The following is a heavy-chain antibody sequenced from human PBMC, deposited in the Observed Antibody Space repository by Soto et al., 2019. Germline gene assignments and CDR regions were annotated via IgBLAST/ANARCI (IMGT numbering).Heavy chain of an antibody. CDR2: ISSSSSTI. Sequence: GGYLILSCASSGFTFSIYSMSLVRQAPGKGLDWVSYISSSSSTIYYADSVKGRFTISRDNAKNSLYLQMNSLRDEDTAVYYCARDRWGTVTTAYYYYGMDVWGQGTPVTFSS. D-gene: IGHD4-17*01. CDR1: GFTFSIYS. CDR3: ARDRWGTVTTAYYYYGMDV. J-gene: IGHJ6*02. V-gene: IGHV3-48*02.